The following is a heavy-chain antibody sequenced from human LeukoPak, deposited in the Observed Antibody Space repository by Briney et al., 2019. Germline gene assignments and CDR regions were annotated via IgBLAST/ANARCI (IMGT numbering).Heavy chain of an antibody. V-gene: IGHV3-15*01. CDR1: KFPFTNAW. CDR3: TTANAVPLWDY. D-gene: IGHD2-21*01. J-gene: IGHJ4*02. Sequence: PGGSLRLSCAASKFPFTNAWMSWVRQAPGKGLEWVGRIKSKTDGEATDYAAPVRGRVTISRDDSKTTLYLQMNSLKTKDTAVYYCTTANAVPLWDYWGQGTLFIVSS. CDR2: IKSKTDGEAT.